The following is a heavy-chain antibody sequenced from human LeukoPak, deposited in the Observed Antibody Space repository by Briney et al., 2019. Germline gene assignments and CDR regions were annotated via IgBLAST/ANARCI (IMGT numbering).Heavy chain of an antibody. V-gene: IGHV3-23*01. CDR3: ARDGYSGSYYRLYYFFMDV. CDR1: GFTFSSYW. D-gene: IGHD1-26*01. Sequence: GGSLRLSCAASGFTFSSYWMSWVRQAPGKGLEWVSSISGSGDNMDYADSVKGRFTISRDNSENTLYLQMNSLRGEDTAVYYCARDGYSGSYYRLYYFFMDVWGKGTTVTISS. CDR2: ISGSGDNM. J-gene: IGHJ6*03.